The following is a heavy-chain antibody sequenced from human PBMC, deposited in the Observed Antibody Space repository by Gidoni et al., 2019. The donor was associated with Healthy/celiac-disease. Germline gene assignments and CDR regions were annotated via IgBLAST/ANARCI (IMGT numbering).Heavy chain of an antibody. V-gene: IGHV1-18*01. D-gene: IGHD2-2*02. Sequence: QVQLVQSGAGVKKPVASVKVYCKASGYTFPSYCISCVRQAPGQGLEWMGWISDYNGNTNYAQKLQGRVTMTTDTSTSTAYMELRSLRSDDTAVDYCAREDIVVVPAAIREEGYGMDVWGQGTTVTVSS. CDR2: ISDYNGNT. CDR1: GYTFPSYC. J-gene: IGHJ6*02. CDR3: AREDIVVVPAAIREEGYGMDV.